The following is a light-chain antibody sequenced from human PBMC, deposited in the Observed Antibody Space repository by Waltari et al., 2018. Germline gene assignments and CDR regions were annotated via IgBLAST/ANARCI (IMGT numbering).Light chain of an antibody. CDR3: QQYGTSPRT. V-gene: IGKV3-20*01. CDR2: GAS. Sequence: EVVLTQSPGTLSLSPGQSASLSCGASQSVSNDFLAWYQQKPGQAPRLLIYGASRRATGIPDRFSGTGSGTDFTLTVSRLEPEDFAVYYCQQYGTSPRTFGQGTKVEI. CDR1: QSVSNDF. J-gene: IGKJ1*01.